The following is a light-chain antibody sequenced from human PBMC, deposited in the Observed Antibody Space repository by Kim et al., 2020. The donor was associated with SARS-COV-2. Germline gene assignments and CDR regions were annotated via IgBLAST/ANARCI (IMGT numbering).Light chain of an antibody. J-gene: IGLJ3*02. V-gene: IGLV10-54*01. Sequence: PTPTLACTGTTSNVGNQVAAWLQQHQGHPPKLLSYSNNNRPSGISERLSASRSGNTASLTITGLQPEDEADYYCSAWDSSLSAWVFGGGTQLTVL. CDR2: SNN. CDR1: TSNVGNQV. CDR3: SAWDSSLSAWV.